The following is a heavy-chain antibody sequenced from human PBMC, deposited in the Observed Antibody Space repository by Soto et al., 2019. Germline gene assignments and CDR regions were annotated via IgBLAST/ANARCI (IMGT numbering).Heavy chain of an antibody. CDR1: GYTFRSYS. Sequence: GAPVKVCCEASGYTFRSYSIDWERQDNGKEHEWMGCMNPNSGNTGYAQKFQGRVTMTRNTSISTAYMELSSLRSEDTAVYYCASISRFLEWFPYYYYGMDVWGKGTTVTVSS. V-gene: IGHV1-8*01. J-gene: IGHJ6*04. CDR3: ASISRFLEWFPYYYYGMDV. CDR2: MNPNSGNT. D-gene: IGHD3-3*01.